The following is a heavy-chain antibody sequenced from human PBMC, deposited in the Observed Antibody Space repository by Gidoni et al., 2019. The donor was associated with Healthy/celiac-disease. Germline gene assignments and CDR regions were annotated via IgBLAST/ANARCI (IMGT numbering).Heavy chain of an antibody. Sequence: QVQLQESGPGLVKPSETLSLTCTVSGGSISSYYWSWIRQPPGKGLEWIGYIYYSGSTNYNPSLKSRVTISVDTSKNQCSLKLSSVTAADTAVYYCARGKMATIIWGSYYFDYWGQGTLVTVSS. CDR2: IYYSGST. CDR1: GGSISSYY. V-gene: IGHV4-59*01. J-gene: IGHJ4*02. CDR3: ARGKMATIIWGSYYFDY. D-gene: IGHD5-12*01.